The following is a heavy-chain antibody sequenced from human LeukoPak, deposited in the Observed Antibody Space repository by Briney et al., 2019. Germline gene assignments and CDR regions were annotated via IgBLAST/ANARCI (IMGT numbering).Heavy chain of an antibody. CDR1: GYTFTSYY. V-gene: IGHV1-46*01. Sequence: ASVKVSCKASGYTFTSYYMHWVRQAPGQGLEWMGIINPSGGSTSYAQKFQGRVTITADKSTSTAYMELSSLRSEDTAVYYCASGRYSGSFDTFDYWGQGTLVTVSP. CDR2: INPSGGST. CDR3: ASGRYSGSFDTFDY. D-gene: IGHD1-26*01. J-gene: IGHJ4*02.